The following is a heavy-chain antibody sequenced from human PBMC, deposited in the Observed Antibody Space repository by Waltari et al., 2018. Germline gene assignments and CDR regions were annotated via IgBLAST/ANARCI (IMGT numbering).Heavy chain of an antibody. Sequence: SYDINWVRQATGQGLEWMGWMNPNSGNTGYAQKFQGRVTITRNTSISTAYMELSSLRSEDTAVYYCARKESSWYGFFVFDYWGQGTLVTVSS. CDR3: ARKESSWYGFFVFDY. D-gene: IGHD6-13*01. CDR1: SYD. CDR2: MNPNSGNT. J-gene: IGHJ4*02. V-gene: IGHV1-8*03.